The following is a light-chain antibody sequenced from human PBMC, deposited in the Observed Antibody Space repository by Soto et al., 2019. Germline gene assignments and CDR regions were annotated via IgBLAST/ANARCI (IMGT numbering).Light chain of an antibody. CDR2: RAS. CDR1: QSISSW. V-gene: IGKV1-5*03. CDR3: QQYNSYSWT. J-gene: IGKJ1*01. Sequence: DIQMTQSPSTLSASVGDSVTITCRASQSISSWLAWYQQEPGKAPKLLISRASTLQSGVPSRFSGSGSGTEFTLTISSLQPDDSATYYCQQYNSYSWTFGQGTKVEIK.